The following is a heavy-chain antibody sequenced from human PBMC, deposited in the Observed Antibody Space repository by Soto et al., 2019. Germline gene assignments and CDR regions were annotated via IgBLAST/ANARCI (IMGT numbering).Heavy chain of an antibody. D-gene: IGHD2-15*01. V-gene: IGHV4-30-4*01. CDR2: IYKSATT. J-gene: IGHJ5*01. CDR1: GDSISTVDYF. CDR3: ARGRYCLTGRCFPNWFDS. Sequence: SETLSLTCSVSGDSISTVDYFWAWVRQPPGQALECIGYIYKSATTYYNPSFESRVAISLDTSKSQFSLNVTSLTAADTAVYFCARGRYCLTGRCFPNWFDSWGQGTLVTVSS.